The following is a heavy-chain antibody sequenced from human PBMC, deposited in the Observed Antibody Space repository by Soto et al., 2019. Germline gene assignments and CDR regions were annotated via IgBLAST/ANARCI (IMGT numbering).Heavy chain of an antibody. J-gene: IGHJ4*02. CDR1: SGSISSPNW. Sequence: QVQLEESGPGLVKPSGTLSLTCTVSSGSISSPNWWSWVRQPPGKGLEWVGEIYHSGGTRYNPSLKSRVTISVDTSQNQFSLKLSSVTAADTAVYYCARQAPYGSVRIYDYWGQGTLVTVSS. CDR2: IYHSGGT. CDR3: ARQAPYGSVRIYDY. V-gene: IGHV4-4*02. D-gene: IGHD3-10*01.